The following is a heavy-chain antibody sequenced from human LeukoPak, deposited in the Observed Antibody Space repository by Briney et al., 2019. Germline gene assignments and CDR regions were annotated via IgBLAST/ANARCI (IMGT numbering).Heavy chain of an antibody. CDR2: MYSGGST. CDR3: ARDWEVVVIPNYYYYYMDV. Sequence: PSETLSLTCAVCGYSISSSYYGSWIRQRAGKGLGWIGRMYSGGSTNYNPSLKSRVTISVDTSKNQFSLKLSSVTAADTAAYYCARDWEVVVIPNYYYYYMDVWGKGTTVTVSS. D-gene: IGHD3-22*01. J-gene: IGHJ6*03. V-gene: IGHV4-61*02. CDR1: GYSISSSYY.